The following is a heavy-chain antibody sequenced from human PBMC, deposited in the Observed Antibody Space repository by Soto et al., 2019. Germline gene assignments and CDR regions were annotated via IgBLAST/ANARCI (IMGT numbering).Heavy chain of an antibody. CDR2: ISGSGGST. CDR3: AKSGKNQLNYEVGWLRDFDY. D-gene: IGHD5-12*01. J-gene: IGHJ4*02. CDR1: GFTFSSYA. Sequence: PGGSLRLSCAASGFTFSSYAMSWVRQAPGKGLEWVSAISGSGGSTYYADSVKGRFTISRDNSKNTLYLQMNSLRAEDTAVYYCAKSGKNQLNYEVGWLRDFDYWGQGTLVTVSS. V-gene: IGHV3-23*01.